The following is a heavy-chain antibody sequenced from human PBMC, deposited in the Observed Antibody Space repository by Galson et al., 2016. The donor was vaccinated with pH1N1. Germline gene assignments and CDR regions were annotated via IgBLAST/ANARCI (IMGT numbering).Heavy chain of an antibody. Sequence: SVKVSCKASGYTFTGYYMHWVRQAPGQGLEWMGWINPNSGGRNYAQKFQGRVTMTRDTSISTAYMELSRLRSDDTAVYSCARGSGYSGYDPEYYFDYWGQSTLVTVSS. CDR3: ARGSGYSGYDPEYYFDY. J-gene: IGHJ4*02. V-gene: IGHV1-2*02. D-gene: IGHD5-12*01. CDR1: GYTFTGYY. CDR2: INPNSGGR.